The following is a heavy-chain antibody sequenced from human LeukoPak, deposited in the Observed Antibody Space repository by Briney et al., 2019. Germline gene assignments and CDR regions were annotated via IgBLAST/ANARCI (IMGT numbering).Heavy chain of an antibody. CDR2: VSYSGST. J-gene: IGHJ5*02. V-gene: IGHV4-59*02. Sequence: PSETLSLTCTVSGASVSSDYWSWIRQPPGKGLEWIGYVSYSGSTNYNPSLKSRVTLSVDTSKNHFSLKLSSVTAADTAVYYCARGAIAAAGSWFDPWGQGTLVTVSS. CDR3: ARGAIAAAGSWFDP. CDR1: GASVSSDY. D-gene: IGHD6-13*01.